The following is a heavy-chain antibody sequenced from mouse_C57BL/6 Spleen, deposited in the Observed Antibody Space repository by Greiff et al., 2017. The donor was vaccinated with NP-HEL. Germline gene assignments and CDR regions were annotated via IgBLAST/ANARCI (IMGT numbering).Heavy chain of an antibody. CDR2: IYPGDGDT. Sequence: QVQLQQSGPELVKPGASVKISCKASGYAFSSSWMNWVKQRPGKGLEWIGRIYPGDGDTNYNGKFKGKATLTADKSSSTAYMQLSSLTSEDSAVSFCARGGYYGSSSFAYWGQGTLVTVSA. J-gene: IGHJ3*01. CDR3: ARGGYYGSSSFAY. D-gene: IGHD1-1*01. V-gene: IGHV1-82*01. CDR1: GYAFSSSW.